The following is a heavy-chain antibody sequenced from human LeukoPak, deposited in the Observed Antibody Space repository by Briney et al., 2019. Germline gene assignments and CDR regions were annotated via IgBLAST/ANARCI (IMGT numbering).Heavy chain of an antibody. CDR3: ARVLRGYSYGYDY. Sequence: PSETLSLTCSVSGGSISSYYWSWIRQPPGKGLEWIGYIYYSGSTNYNPSLKSRVTISVDTSKNQFSLQLSSVTAADTAVYYCARVLRGYSYGYDYWGQGTLVTVSS. J-gene: IGHJ4*02. CDR1: GGSISSYY. V-gene: IGHV4-59*01. CDR2: IYYSGST. D-gene: IGHD5-18*01.